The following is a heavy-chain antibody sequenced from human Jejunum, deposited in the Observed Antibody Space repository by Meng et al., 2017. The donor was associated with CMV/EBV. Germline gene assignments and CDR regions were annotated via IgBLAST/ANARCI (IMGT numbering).Heavy chain of an antibody. V-gene: IGHV3-23*01. CDR2: VSGSGITT. CDR3: LKDHTD. CDR1: GFIFSGYA. Sequence: ESLRLSCAASGFIFSGYAMGWVRQAPGKGLEWVSSVSGSGITTYYADSVKGRFTISRDNSKDMLYLQMNSLRAEDTALYYCLKDHTDWGQGTLVTVCS. J-gene: IGHJ4*02.